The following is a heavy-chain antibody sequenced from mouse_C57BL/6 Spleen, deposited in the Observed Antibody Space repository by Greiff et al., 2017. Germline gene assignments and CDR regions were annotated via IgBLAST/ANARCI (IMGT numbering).Heavy chain of an antibody. CDR2: ISDGGSYT. CDR3: ARDSGYYYGSSYGAFDY. J-gene: IGHJ2*01. Sequence: EVHLVESGGGLVKPGGSLKLSCAASGFTFSSYAMSWVRQTPEKRLEWVATISDGGSYTYYPDNVKGRFTISIDNAKNNLYLQMSHLKSEDTAMYYCARDSGYYYGSSYGAFDYWGQGTTLTVSS. D-gene: IGHD1-1*01. V-gene: IGHV5-4*01. CDR1: GFTFSSYA.